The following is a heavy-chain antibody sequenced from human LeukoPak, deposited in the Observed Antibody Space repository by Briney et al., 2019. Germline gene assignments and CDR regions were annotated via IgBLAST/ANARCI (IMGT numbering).Heavy chain of an antibody. D-gene: IGHD3-22*01. V-gene: IGHV3-7*01. CDR3: ARGRFHHDSSGYSSFYY. CDR2: IYQDGSEK. CDR1: GLTLSSYW. J-gene: IGHJ4*02. Sequence: GGSLRLSCAASGLTLSSYWMDWVRQAPGKGLEWVANIYQDGSEKYYVDSVKGRLTISRDNAQHSLYLQMSSLRAEDTAVYYCARGRFHHDSSGYSSFYYWGQGTLVTVSS.